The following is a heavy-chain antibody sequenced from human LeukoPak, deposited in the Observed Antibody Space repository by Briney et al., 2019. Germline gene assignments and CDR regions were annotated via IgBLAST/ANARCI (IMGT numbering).Heavy chain of an antibody. CDR2: ISGSGGST. CDR1: GFTFSSYA. Sequence: GGSLRLSCAASGFTFSSYAMSWVRQAPGKGLEWVSAISGSGGSTYYADSVKGRFTISRDNSKNTLYLQMNSLRAEDTAVYYCAKGDGYNSHNLDGKDYWGQGTLVTVSS. D-gene: IGHD5-24*01. CDR3: AKGDGYNSHNLDGKDY. V-gene: IGHV3-23*01. J-gene: IGHJ4*02.